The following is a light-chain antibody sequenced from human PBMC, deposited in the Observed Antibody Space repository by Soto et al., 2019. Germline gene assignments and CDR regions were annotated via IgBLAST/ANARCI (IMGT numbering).Light chain of an antibody. V-gene: IGLV2-14*01. CDR1: NSDVGAYNY. CDR3: SLYKSTTTWV. Sequence: QSDLTQPASVSGSPGQSITISCTGTNSDVGAYNYVSWYQQHPGKAPKLMIYDVSNRPSGVSNRFSGSKSGNTASLTISGLQAEDEADYYCSLYKSTTTWVFGGGTKLTVL. CDR2: DVS. J-gene: IGLJ3*02.